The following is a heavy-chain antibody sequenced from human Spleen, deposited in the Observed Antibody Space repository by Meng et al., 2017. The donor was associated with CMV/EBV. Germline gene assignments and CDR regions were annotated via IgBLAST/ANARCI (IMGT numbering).Heavy chain of an antibody. Sequence: GESLKISCATSGFSFNSYAMSWVRQAPGKGLEWVSGITGSGGSTFYADSVKGRFTTSRDNSKNTLYLQMDSLRGEDTAVYYCARPLPAATIRLPGCWGQGTLVTVSS. CDR2: ITGSGGST. CDR1: GFSFNSYA. J-gene: IGHJ4*02. CDR3: ARPLPAATIRLPGC. V-gene: IGHV3-23*01. D-gene: IGHD2-2*01.